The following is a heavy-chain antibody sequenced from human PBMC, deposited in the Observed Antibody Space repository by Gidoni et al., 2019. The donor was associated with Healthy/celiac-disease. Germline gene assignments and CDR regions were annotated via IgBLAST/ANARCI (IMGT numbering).Heavy chain of an antibody. D-gene: IGHD2-2*01. Sequence: QVQLQESGPGLVKPSQTLSLTCTVAGGSISSGGYYWSWIRQHPGKGLEWIGYIYYSGSTYYNPSLKSRVTISVDTSKNQFSLKLNSVTAADTAVYYCARVMRAMPTVGYYYYMDVWGKGPTVTVSS. CDR1: GGSISSGGYY. CDR2: IYYSGST. V-gene: IGHV4-31*03. J-gene: IGHJ6*03. CDR3: ARVMRAMPTVGYYYYMDV.